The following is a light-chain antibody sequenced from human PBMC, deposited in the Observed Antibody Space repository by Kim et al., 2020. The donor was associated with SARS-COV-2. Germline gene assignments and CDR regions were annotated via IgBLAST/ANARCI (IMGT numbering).Light chain of an antibody. CDR3: AAWDDNLSGRV. Sequence: GQKIPLSFSGSDSNIERNFVYLYQHLPGKAPKVLIYRNHERPLGVSDRFSGSKSGTSASLAISGLRSEDEGDYYCAAWDDNLSGRVFGGGTQLTVL. CDR1: DSNIERNF. CDR2: RNH. J-gene: IGLJ3*02. V-gene: IGLV1-47*01.